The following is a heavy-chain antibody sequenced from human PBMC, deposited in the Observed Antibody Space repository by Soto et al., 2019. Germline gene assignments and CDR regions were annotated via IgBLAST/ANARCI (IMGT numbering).Heavy chain of an antibody. Sequence: GGSLRLSCAASGFTFSSYAMSWVRQAPGKGLEWVSAISGSGGSTYYADSVKGRFTISRDNSKNTLYLQMNSLRAEDTAVYYCAKGSEQLVRYYYYYYMDVWGKGTTVTVSS. D-gene: IGHD6-13*01. V-gene: IGHV3-23*01. CDR3: AKGSEQLVRYYYYYYMDV. CDR1: GFTFSSYA. CDR2: ISGSGGST. J-gene: IGHJ6*03.